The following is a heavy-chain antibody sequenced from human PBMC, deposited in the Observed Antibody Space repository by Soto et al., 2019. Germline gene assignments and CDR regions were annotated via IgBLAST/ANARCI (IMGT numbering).Heavy chain of an antibody. D-gene: IGHD6-13*01. CDR3: ARDEQQLVSLYYYYYGMDV. V-gene: IGHV1-69*01. CDR1: GGTFSSYA. J-gene: IGHJ6*02. Sequence: QVQLVQSGAEVKKPGSSVKVSCKASGGTFSSYAISWVRQAPGQGLEWMGGIIPIFGTANYAQKFQGRVTITADESTSTDYMELSSLRSEDTAVYYCARDEQQLVSLYYYYYGMDVWGQGTTVTVSS. CDR2: IIPIFGTA.